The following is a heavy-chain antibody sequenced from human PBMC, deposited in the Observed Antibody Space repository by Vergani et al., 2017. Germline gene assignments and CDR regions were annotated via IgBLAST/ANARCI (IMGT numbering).Heavy chain of an antibody. CDR2: IRYDGSSE. D-gene: IGHD3-10*01. J-gene: IGHJ6*02. Sequence: QVQLLQSGGGVVQPGGSLRLSCTLSGFTLNTYGIHWVRQAPGKGLEWVSFIRYDGSSEYYGDSVKGRFTISRDKSQNTVNLQMNSLRTEDTAVYFCANYGSAGNVGRAYFGMDVWGRGTTGTVSS. CDR1: GFTLNTYG. V-gene: IGHV3-30*02. CDR3: ANYGSAGNVGRAYFGMDV.